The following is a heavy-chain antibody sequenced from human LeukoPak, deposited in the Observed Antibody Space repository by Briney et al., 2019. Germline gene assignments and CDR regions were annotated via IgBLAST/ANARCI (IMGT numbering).Heavy chain of an antibody. CDR3: ARGAYYYDSSGSNFGGY. CDR1: GYXXTVXY. V-gene: IGHV1-2*02. D-gene: IGHD3-22*01. CDR2: XNPXSGGT. Sequence: ASVKVSCKASGYXXTVXYXXXXRXXXXXGXXXXGXXNPXSGGTNYAQKFQGRVTMTRDTSISTAYMELSRLRSDDTAVYXCARGAYYYDSSGSNFGGYWGQGTLVTVSS. J-gene: IGHJ4*02.